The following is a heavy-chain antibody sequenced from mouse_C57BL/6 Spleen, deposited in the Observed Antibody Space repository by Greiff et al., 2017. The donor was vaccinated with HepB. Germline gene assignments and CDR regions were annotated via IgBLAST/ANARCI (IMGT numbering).Heavy chain of an antibody. D-gene: IGHD4-1*01. J-gene: IGHJ2*01. CDR3: ARDSHLTGTYFDY. V-gene: IGHV5-16*01. CDR1: GFTFSDYY. Sequence: EVHLVESEGGLVQPGSSMKLSCTASGFTFSDYYMAWVRQVPEKGLEWVANINYDGSSTYYLDSLKSRFIISRDNAKNILYLQMSSLKSEDTATYDCARDSHLTGTYFDYWGQGTTLTVSS. CDR2: INYDGSST.